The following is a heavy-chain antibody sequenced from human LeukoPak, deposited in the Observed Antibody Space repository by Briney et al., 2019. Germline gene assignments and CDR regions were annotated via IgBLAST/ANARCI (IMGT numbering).Heavy chain of an antibody. V-gene: IGHV4-34*01. CDR1: GGSFSGYY. J-gene: IGHJ3*02. CDR3: ARHVLLWFGESRDAFDI. CDR2: INHSGST. Sequence: SETLSLTCAVYGGSFSGYYWSWIRQPPGKGLEWIGEINHSGSTNYNPSLKSRVTISVDTSKNQFSLKLSSVTAADTAVYYCARHVLLWFGESRDAFDIWGQGTMVTVSS. D-gene: IGHD3-10*01.